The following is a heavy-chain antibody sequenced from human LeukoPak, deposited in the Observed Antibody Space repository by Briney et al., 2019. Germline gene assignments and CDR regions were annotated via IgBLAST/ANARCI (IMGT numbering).Heavy chain of an antibody. Sequence: SVKVSCKASGGTFSSYAISWVRQAPGQGLEWMGGIIPIFGTANYAQKFQGRVTITADESTGTAYMELSSLRSEDTAVYYCARDRDGYNYAFDIWGQGAMVTVSS. D-gene: IGHD5-24*01. CDR2: IIPIFGTA. J-gene: IGHJ3*02. CDR3: ARDRDGYNYAFDI. V-gene: IGHV1-69*13. CDR1: GGTFSSYA.